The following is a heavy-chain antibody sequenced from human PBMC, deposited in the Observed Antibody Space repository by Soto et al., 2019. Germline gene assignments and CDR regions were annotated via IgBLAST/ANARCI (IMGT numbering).Heavy chain of an antibody. Sequence: QVQLVESGGGVVQPGRSLGLSCAASGFTFSSYGMHWVRQAPGKGLEWVAVIWYDGSNKYYADSVKGRFTISRDNSKNTLYLHMNSLRAEDTAVYYCSSSLYSSSWYIYWGQGTLVTVSS. D-gene: IGHD6-13*01. CDR2: IWYDGSNK. V-gene: IGHV3-33*01. CDR3: SSSLYSSSWYIY. J-gene: IGHJ4*02. CDR1: GFTFSSYG.